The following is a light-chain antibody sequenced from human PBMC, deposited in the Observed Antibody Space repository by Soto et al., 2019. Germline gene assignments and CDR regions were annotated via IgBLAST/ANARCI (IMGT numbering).Light chain of an antibody. CDR3: QLLNSYPRLT. Sequence: DIQLTQSPSFLSASVGDRVTITCRASQGISSYLAWYQQKPGKAPKLLIYAASTLRSGVPSRFSGSGSGTEFTLTISSLQPEDFATYYCQLLNSYPRLTFGGGTKGEMK. CDR1: QGISSY. CDR2: AAS. V-gene: IGKV1-9*01. J-gene: IGKJ4*01.